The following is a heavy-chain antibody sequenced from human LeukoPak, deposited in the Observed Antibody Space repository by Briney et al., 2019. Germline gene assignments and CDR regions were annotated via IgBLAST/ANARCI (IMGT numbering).Heavy chain of an antibody. D-gene: IGHD4-17*01. CDR2: INHSGST. Sequence: SETLSLTCAVYGGSFSGYYWSWIRQPPGKGLEWIGEINHSGSTNYNPSLKSRVTISVDTSKNQFSLKLSTVTAADTAVYYCASGTTVTNYWGQGTLVTVSS. CDR3: ASGTTVTNY. V-gene: IGHV4-34*01. CDR1: GGSFSGYY. J-gene: IGHJ4*02.